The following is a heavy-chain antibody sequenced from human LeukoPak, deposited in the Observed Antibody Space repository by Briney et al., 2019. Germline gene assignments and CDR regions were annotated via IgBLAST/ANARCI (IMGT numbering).Heavy chain of an antibody. CDR1: GFTFSSYS. CDR2: ISSSSSYI. J-gene: IGHJ3*02. CDR3: ARGRLVVPAAMDSNAFDI. Sequence: GGSLRLSCAASGFTFSSYSMNWVRQAPGKGLEWVSSISSSSSYIYYADSVKGRFTISRDNAKNSLYLQMNSLRAEDTAVYYCARGRLVVPAAMDSNAFDIWGQGTMVTVSS. V-gene: IGHV3-21*01. D-gene: IGHD2-2*01.